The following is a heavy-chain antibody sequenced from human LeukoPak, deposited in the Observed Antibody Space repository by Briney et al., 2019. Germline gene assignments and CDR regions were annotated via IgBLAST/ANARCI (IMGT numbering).Heavy chain of an antibody. CDR3: ASTSSSGWFQNWFDP. D-gene: IGHD6-19*01. Sequence: SETLSLTCTVSGGSISSYYWSWIRQPPGKGLEWIGYIYYSGSTNYNPSLKSRVTISVDTSKNQFSLKLSTVTAADTAVYYCASTSSSGWFQNWFDPWGQGTLVTVSS. J-gene: IGHJ5*02. V-gene: IGHV4-59*08. CDR2: IYYSGST. CDR1: GGSISSYY.